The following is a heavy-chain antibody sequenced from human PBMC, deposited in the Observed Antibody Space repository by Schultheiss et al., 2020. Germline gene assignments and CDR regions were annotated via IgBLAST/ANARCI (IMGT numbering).Heavy chain of an antibody. CDR2: IYYSGST. J-gene: IGHJ6*02. D-gene: IGHD6-13*01. V-gene: IGHV4-59*06. Sequence: SETLSLTCTVSGGSISSYYWSWIRQPAGKGLEWIGYIYYSGSTYYNPSLKSRVTISVDTSKNQFSLKLSSVTAADTAVYYCARERVAAAGGMDVWGQGTTVTVSS. CDR1: GGSISSYY. CDR3: ARERVAAAGGMDV.